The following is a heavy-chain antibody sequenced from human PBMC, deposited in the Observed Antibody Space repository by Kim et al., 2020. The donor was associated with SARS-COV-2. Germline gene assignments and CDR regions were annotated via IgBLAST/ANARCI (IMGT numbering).Heavy chain of an antibody. CDR1: GYTFTSYY. CDR2: INPSGGST. D-gene: IGHD1-20*01. Sequence: ASVKVSCKASGYTFTSYYMHWVRQAPGQGLEWMGIINPSGGSTSYAQKFQGRVTMTRDTSTSTVYMELSSLRSEDTAVYYCARDRSAFITGTTSLGYWGQGTLVTVSS. J-gene: IGHJ4*02. V-gene: IGHV1-46*01. CDR3: ARDRSAFITGTTSLGY.